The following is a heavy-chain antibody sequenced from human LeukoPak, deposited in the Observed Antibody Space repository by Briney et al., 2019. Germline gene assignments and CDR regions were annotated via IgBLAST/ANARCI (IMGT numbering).Heavy chain of an antibody. Sequence: ASVKVSCKASGYTFTSYGISWVRQAPGQGLEWMGWISAYNGNTNYAQKLQGRVTMTTDTSTSTAYMELRSLRSDDTAVYYCARDASNYYYGSGNYYYYYGMDVWGKGTTVTVSS. CDR3: ARDASNYYYGSGNYYYYYGMDV. CDR1: GYTFTSYG. CDR2: ISAYNGNT. J-gene: IGHJ6*04. V-gene: IGHV1-18*04. D-gene: IGHD3-10*01.